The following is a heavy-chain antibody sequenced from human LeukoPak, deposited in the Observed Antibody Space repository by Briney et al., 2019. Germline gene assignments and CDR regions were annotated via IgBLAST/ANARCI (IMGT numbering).Heavy chain of an antibody. V-gene: IGHV3-11*04. Sequence: GGSLRLSCAASGFTFSDYYMGWIRQAPGKGLEWVSHISSSGGAIYYADSVKGRFTISRDNAKNSLYLQMNSLRAEDTAVYYCARFGYGSGYDYWGQGTLVTVSS. J-gene: IGHJ4*02. D-gene: IGHD3-10*01. CDR2: ISSSGGAI. CDR3: ARFGYGSGYDY. CDR1: GFTFSDYY.